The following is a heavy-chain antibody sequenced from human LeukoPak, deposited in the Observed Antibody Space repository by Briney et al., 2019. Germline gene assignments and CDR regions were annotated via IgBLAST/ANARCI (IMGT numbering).Heavy chain of an antibody. D-gene: IGHD5-24*01. CDR3: ARVRRDGYNINRHPTYYYYYYMDV. V-gene: IGHV1-69*13. J-gene: IGHJ6*03. Sequence: EASVKVSCKASGGTFSSYAISWVRQAPGQGLEWMGGIIPIFGTANYAQKFQGRVTITADESTSTAYMELSSLRSEDTAVYYCARVRRDGYNINRHPTYYYYYYMDVWGKGTTVTISS. CDR2: IIPIFGTA. CDR1: GGTFSSYA.